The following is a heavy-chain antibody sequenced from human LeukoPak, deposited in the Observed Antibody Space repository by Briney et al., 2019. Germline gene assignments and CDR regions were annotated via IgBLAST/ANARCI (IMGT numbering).Heavy chain of an antibody. CDR1: GFTFSSYA. CDR2: IWYDGSSK. CDR3: AKRAPYYFDY. J-gene: IGHJ4*02. Sequence: SGGSLRLSCAASGFTFSSYAMHWVRQAPGKGLQWVAVIWYDGSSKYYADSVKGRFTISRDNSKNTLYLQMNSLRAEDTAVYFCAKRAPYYFDYWGQGTLVTVSS. V-gene: IGHV3-33*06.